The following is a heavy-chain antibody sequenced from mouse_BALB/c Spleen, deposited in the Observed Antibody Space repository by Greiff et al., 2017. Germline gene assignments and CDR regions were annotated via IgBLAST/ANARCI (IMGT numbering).Heavy chain of an antibody. J-gene: IGHJ3*01. CDR1: GFNIKDTY. CDR3: ASTYDYDEGWFAY. Sequence: VQLQQSGAELVKPGASVKLSCTASGFNIKDTYMHWVKQRPEQGLEWIGRIDPANGNTKYDPKFQGKATITADTSSNTAYLQLSSLTSEDTAVYYCASTYDYDEGWFAYWGQGTLVTVSA. D-gene: IGHD2-4*01. CDR2: IDPANGNT. V-gene: IGHV14-3*02.